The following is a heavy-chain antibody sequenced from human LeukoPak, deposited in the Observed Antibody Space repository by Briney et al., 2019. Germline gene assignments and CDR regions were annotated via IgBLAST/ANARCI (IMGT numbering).Heavy chain of an antibody. J-gene: IGHJ4*02. D-gene: IGHD6-13*01. V-gene: IGHV1-18*01. CDR2: ISAYNGNT. Sequence: GASVKVSCKASGYTFTSYGISWVRQAPGQGLEWMGWISAYNGNTNYAQKLQGRVTMTTDTSTSTAYKELRSLRSDDTAVYYCARVIAAATPFDYWGQGTLVTVSS. CDR1: GYTFTSYG. CDR3: ARVIAAATPFDY.